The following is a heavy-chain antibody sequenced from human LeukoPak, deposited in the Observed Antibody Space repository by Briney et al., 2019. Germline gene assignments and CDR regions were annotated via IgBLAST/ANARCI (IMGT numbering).Heavy chain of an antibody. Sequence: GASVKVSCKASGYTFTGYYMHWVRQAPGQGLEWMGWINPNSGGTNYAQKFQGRVTMTRDTSISTAYMELSRLGSDDTAVYYCARGYDFWSGKGRPTYYMDVWGKGTTVTVSS. D-gene: IGHD3-3*01. V-gene: IGHV1-2*02. CDR1: GYTFTGYY. J-gene: IGHJ6*03. CDR2: INPNSGGT. CDR3: ARGYDFWSGKGRPTYYMDV.